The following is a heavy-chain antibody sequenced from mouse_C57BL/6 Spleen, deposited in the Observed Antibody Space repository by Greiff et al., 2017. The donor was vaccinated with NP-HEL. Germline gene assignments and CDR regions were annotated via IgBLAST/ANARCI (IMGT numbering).Heavy chain of an antibody. CDR3: ARGSSGSGY. CDR2: INPYNGGT. CDR1: GYTFTDYY. D-gene: IGHD3-2*02. J-gene: IGHJ2*01. V-gene: IGHV1-19*01. Sequence: EVQLQQSGPVLVKPGASVKMSCKASGYTFTDYYMNWVKQSHGKSLEWIGVINPYNGGTSYNQKFKGKATLTVDKSSSTAYMELHSLTSEDSAVYYCARGSSGSGYWGQGTTLTVSS.